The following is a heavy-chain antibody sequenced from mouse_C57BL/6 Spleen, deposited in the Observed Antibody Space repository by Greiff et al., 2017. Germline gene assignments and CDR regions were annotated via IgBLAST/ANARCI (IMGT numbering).Heavy chain of an antibody. J-gene: IGHJ2*01. V-gene: IGHV1-82*01. CDR2: IYPGDGDT. D-gene: IGHD2-3*01. CDR1: GYAFSSSW. Sequence: QVQLQQSGPELVKPGASVKISCKASGYAFSSSWMNWVKQRPGKGLEWIGRIYPGDGDTNYNGKFKGKATLTADKSSSTAYMQLSSLTSEDSAVYFCVSGGYDEIDYWGQGTTLTVSS. CDR3: VSGGYDEIDY.